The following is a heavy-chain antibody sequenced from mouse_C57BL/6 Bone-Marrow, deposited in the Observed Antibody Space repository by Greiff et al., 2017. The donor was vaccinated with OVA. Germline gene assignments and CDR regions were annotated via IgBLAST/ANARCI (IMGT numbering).Heavy chain of an antibody. V-gene: IGHV1-59*01. CDR3: ARALHRFAY. CDR1: GYTFTSYW. J-gene: IGHJ3*01. CDR2: IDPSDSYT. Sequence: QVQLQQPGAELVRPGTSVKLSCKASGYTFTSYWMHWVKQRPGQGLEWIGVIDPSDSYTNYNQKFKGKATLTVDTSSSTAYMQLSSLTSEDSAVYYCARALHRFAYWGQGTLVTVSA. D-gene: IGHD1-2*01.